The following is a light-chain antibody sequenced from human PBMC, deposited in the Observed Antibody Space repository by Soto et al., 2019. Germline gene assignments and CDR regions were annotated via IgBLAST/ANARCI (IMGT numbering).Light chain of an antibody. V-gene: IGLV2-23*02. CDR3: CCYAGSSTFEV. CDR1: SSDVGSYNF. J-gene: IGLJ2*01. Sequence: QSALTQPASVSGSPGQSITISCTGTSSDVGSYNFVSWYQQHPGKAPKLMIYDVSKRPSGVSNRFSGSKSGNTASLTISGLQAEEEDAYYCCCYAGSSTFEVFGGGTKLTVL. CDR2: DVS.